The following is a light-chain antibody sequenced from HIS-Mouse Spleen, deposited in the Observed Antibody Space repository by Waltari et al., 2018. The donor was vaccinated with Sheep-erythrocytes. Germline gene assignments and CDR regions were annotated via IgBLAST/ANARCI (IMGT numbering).Light chain of an antibody. CDR1: SGINVGTYR. Sequence: QAVLTQPSSLSASPGASASLTCTLRSGINVGTYRIYWYQQKPGSPPQYLLRYKSDSDKQQGAGVPSRFSGSKDASANAGSLLISGLQSEDEADYYCMIWHSSAWVFGGGTKLTVL. J-gene: IGLJ3*02. V-gene: IGLV5-45*03. CDR3: MIWHSSAWV. CDR2: YKSDSDK.